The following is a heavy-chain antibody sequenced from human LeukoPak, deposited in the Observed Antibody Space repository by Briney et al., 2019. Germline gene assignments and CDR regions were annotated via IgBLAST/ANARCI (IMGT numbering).Heavy chain of an antibody. V-gene: IGHV3-23*01. D-gene: IGHD5-12*01. CDR1: GFTFSSYG. CDR2: ISGSGSNT. Sequence: GGSLRLSCAASGFTFSSYGMHWVRQAPGKGLEWVSAISGSGSNTYYADSVKGRFTISRDNFKNTLYLQMNSLRAEDTALYYCAKGSGGAVDNFDYWGQGTLGTVSS. CDR3: AKGSGGAVDNFDY. J-gene: IGHJ4*02.